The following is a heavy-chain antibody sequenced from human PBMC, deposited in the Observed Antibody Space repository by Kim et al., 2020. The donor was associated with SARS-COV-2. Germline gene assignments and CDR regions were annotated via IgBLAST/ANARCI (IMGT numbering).Heavy chain of an antibody. CDR3: AKTGSGSYFSYYFDY. CDR1: GFTFSSYA. Sequence: GGSLRLSCAASGFTFSSYAMSWVRQAPGKGLEWVSVIYSGGSSTYYVDSVKGRFTISRDNSKNTLYLQMNSLRAEDTAVYYCAKTGSGSYFSYYFDYWG. J-gene: IGHJ4*01. V-gene: IGHV3-23*03. CDR2: IYSGGSST. D-gene: IGHD3-10*01.